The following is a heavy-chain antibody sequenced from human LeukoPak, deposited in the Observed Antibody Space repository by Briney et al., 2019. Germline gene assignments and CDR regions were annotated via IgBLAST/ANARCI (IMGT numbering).Heavy chain of an antibody. J-gene: IGHJ6*03. Sequence: PSETLSLTCTVSGDSISSYYWSWIRQSPGKGLEWIGYIYYSGSTNYNPSLKSRVTISVDTSKNQFSLKLSSVTAADTAVYYCARGIANYDILTGYSSNYYMDVWGKGTTVTISS. CDR3: ARGIANYDILTGYSSNYYMDV. V-gene: IGHV4-59*01. D-gene: IGHD3-9*01. CDR1: GDSISSYY. CDR2: IYYSGST.